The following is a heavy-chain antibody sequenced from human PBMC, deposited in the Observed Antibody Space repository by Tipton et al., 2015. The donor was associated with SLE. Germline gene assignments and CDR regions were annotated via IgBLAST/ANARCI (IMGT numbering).Heavy chain of an antibody. D-gene: IGHD5-18*01. J-gene: IGHJ4*02. CDR2: IYYSGST. CDR1: GGSISSYY. V-gene: IGHV4-59*01. Sequence: LRLSCTVSGGSISSYYWSWIRQPPGTGLEWIGYIYYSGSTNYNPSLKSRVTISVDTSKNQFSLKLSSVTAADTAVYYCARCVGYSYGFDYWGQGTLVTVSS. CDR3: ARCVGYSYGFDY.